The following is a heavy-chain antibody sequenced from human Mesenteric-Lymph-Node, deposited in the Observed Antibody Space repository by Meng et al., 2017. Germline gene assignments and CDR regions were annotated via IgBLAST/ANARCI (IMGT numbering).Heavy chain of an antibody. J-gene: IGHJ5*02. CDR3: ARVTGDFFRWFDP. CDR1: GGTSISGGYY. CDR2: IYYTGST. D-gene: IGHD3-3*01. V-gene: IGHV4-31*11. Sequence: QVHLPVCRQGLVKPSGTCSLPCGVSGGTSISGGYYWSWIRQHPVKGLEWIGYIYYTGSTSYNPSLKSRVIMSVDTSKNQFSLKLGSVTAADTGVYYCARVTGDFFRWFDPWGQGTLVTVSS.